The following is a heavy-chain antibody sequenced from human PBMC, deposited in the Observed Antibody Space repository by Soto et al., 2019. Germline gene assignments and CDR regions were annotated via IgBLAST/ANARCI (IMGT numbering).Heavy chain of an antibody. CDR3: ARLLDTALVRLVGYYFDY. V-gene: IGHV4-59*01. D-gene: IGHD5-18*01. Sequence: SETLSLTCGVSGDSINSYYWTWIRQSPEKGLEWVGYVFNFGATNYNPSLKSRVSISLDTSKKQFSLKLTSVSAADTAVYYCARLLDTALVRLVGYYFDYWGQGTRVTVSS. CDR1: GDSINSYY. CDR2: VFNFGAT. J-gene: IGHJ4*02.